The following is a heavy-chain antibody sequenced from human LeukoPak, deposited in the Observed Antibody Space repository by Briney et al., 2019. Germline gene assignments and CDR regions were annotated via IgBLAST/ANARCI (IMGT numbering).Heavy chain of an antibody. CDR1: GFTFSSYS. V-gene: IGHV3-48*04. J-gene: IGHJ6*04. D-gene: IGHD3-10*02. CDR3: AELGITMIGGV. CDR2: ISSSGSTI. Sequence: QSGGSLRLSCAASGFTFSSYSMNRVRQAPGKGLEWVSSISSSGSTIYYADSVKGRFTISRDNAKNSLYLQMNSLRAEDTAVYYCAELGITMIGGVWGKGTTVTISS.